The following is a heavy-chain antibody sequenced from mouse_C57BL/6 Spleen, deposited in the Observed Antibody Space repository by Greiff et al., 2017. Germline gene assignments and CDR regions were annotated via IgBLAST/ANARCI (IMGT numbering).Heavy chain of an antibody. CDR1: GYTFTGYW. CDR3: AREDGYVVSFAY. CDR2: ILPGSGST. V-gene: IGHV1-9*01. D-gene: IGHD2-3*01. Sequence: QVQLKQSGAELMKPGASVKLSCKATGYTFTGYWIAWVKQRPGHGLEWIGEILPGSGSTNYNEKFKGKAPFTADTSSNTAYMQLSSLTTEDTAIYYCAREDGYVVSFAYWGQGTLVTVSA. J-gene: IGHJ3*01.